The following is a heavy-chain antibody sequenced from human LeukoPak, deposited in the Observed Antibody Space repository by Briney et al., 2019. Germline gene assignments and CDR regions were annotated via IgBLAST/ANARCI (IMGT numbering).Heavy chain of an antibody. CDR2: INSDGSTT. CDR3: ARESRRYFDY. J-gene: IGHJ4*02. V-gene: IGHV3-74*01. Sequence: GGSLRLSCAVSGFTFSSYWMHWVRQAPGKGLVWVSHINSDGSTTTYADSVKGRFTISRDNAKNSLYLQMNSLRAEDTAVYYCARESRRYFDYWGQGTLVTVSS. CDR1: GFTFSSYW.